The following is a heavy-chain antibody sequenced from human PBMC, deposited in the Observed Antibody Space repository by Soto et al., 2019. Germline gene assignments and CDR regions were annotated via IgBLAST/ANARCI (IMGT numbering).Heavy chain of an antibody. CDR1: GFTFSRYS. D-gene: IGHD4-17*01. CDR3: ALITGDYGCA. Sequence: EVQLVESGGGLVQPGGSLRLSCAASGFTFSRYSMNWVRQAPGKGLEWVSYITESSATINYADSVRGRFTISRDNAENSLFLQMNSLRAEDTAVYYCALITGDYGCAWGQGTLVNVSS. CDR2: ITESSATI. V-gene: IGHV3-48*01. J-gene: IGHJ4*02.